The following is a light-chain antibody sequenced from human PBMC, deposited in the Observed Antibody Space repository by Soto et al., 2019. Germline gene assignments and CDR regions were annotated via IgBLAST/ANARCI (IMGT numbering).Light chain of an antibody. CDR1: QSVNSN. V-gene: IGKV3-15*01. J-gene: IGKJ1*01. CDR3: QQYNNWPPGT. CDR2: DTS. Sequence: EIVMTPSPATLSVSPGERATLSCRASQSVNSNLAWYQQKPGQAPRLLIYDTSTRATGIPARFSGSGSGTEFTLTISSLQSEDFAVYYCQQYNNWPPGTFGQGTKVDIK.